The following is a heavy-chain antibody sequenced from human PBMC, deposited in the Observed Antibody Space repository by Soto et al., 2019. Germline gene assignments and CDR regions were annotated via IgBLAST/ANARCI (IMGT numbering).Heavy chain of an antibody. Sequence: GASVKVSCKASGGTFSSYAISWVRQAPGQGLEWMGGIIPIFGTANYAQKFQGRVTITADESTSTAYMELSSLRSEDTAVYYCARSAVVVPAARMDVWGQGTKVTVSS. CDR1: GGTFSSYA. D-gene: IGHD2-2*01. J-gene: IGHJ6*02. CDR2: IIPIFGTA. CDR3: ARSAVVVPAARMDV. V-gene: IGHV1-69*13.